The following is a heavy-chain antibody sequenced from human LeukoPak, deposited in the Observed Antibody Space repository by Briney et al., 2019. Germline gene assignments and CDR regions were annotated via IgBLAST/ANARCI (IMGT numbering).Heavy chain of an antibody. CDR3: TNKGMLSSWSDY. J-gene: IGHJ4*02. CDR1: GFTFSSYV. V-gene: IGHV3-23*01. Sequence: PGGSLRLSCEASGFTFSSYVLSWVRQAPGKGLEWVSSISYSGGSTYYADSVKGRFTISRDNSKNTLYLQMNSLRAEDTAVYYCTNKGMLSSWSDYWGQGTLVTVSS. CDR2: ISYSGGST. D-gene: IGHD6-13*01.